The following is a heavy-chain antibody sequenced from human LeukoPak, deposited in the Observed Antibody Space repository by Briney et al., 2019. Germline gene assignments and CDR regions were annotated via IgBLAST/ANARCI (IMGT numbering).Heavy chain of an antibody. CDR3: ARVKAAWLVPTYFDY. CDR1: GFTFSSYA. J-gene: IGHJ4*02. CDR2: ISYDGSDK. V-gene: IGHV3-30*04. D-gene: IGHD6-19*01. Sequence: GGSLRLSCAASGFTFSSYAMYWVRQAPGKGLEWVAVISYDGSDKFYADSVKGRFTISRDSSKNTLYLQMNSLRSDDTAVYYCARVKAAWLVPTYFDYWGQGTLVTVSS.